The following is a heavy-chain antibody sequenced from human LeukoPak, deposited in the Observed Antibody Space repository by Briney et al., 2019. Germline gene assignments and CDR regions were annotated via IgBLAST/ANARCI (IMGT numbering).Heavy chain of an antibody. J-gene: IGHJ4*02. Sequence: GGSLRLSCAASGFTVSSNYMSWVRQAPGKGLEWVGFIRSKAYGGTTEYAASVKGRFTISRDDSKSIAYLQMNSLKTEDTAVYYCTRDREGYYFDYWGQGTLVTVSS. CDR2: IRSKAYGGTT. D-gene: IGHD1-26*01. V-gene: IGHV3-49*04. CDR1: GFTVSSNY. CDR3: TRDREGYYFDY.